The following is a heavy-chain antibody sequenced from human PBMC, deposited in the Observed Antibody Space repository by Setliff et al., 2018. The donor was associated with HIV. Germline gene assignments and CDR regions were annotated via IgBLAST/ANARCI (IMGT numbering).Heavy chain of an antibody. Sequence: GESLKISCKSSGYVFTNYWIGWVRQMPGKGLEWMGIISPDDSDTRYSPSFQGQVTISVGKSTSTAYLQWSSLKASDTAMYYCASTPLSSGDAFDIWGQGTMVTVSS. J-gene: IGHJ3*02. V-gene: IGHV5-51*01. D-gene: IGHD3-22*01. CDR2: ISPDDSDT. CDR1: GYVFTNYW. CDR3: ASTPLSSGDAFDI.